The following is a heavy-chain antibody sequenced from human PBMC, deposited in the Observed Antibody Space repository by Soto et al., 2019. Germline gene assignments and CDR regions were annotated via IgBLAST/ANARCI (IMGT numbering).Heavy chain of an antibody. CDR3: ARDYFDSSDYTTNWFDP. CDR1: GDSISNSRFY. J-gene: IGHJ5*02. Sequence: QLQLQESGPRLVKSSETLSLTCGVSGDSISNSRFYWAWIHQPPGEGLEWIGSIYHTGNAYYNPSLKSRVTISVDTSKNQFSLKVTSVTAADTALYYCARDYFDSSDYTTNWFDPWGQGTLVTVSS. V-gene: IGHV4-39*01. CDR2: IYHTGNA. D-gene: IGHD3-22*01.